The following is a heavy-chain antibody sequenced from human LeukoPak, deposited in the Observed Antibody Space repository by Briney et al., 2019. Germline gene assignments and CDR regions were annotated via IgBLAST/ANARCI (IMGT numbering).Heavy chain of an antibody. CDR3: ARHGTRQLLWFGELQFDY. CDR2: INHSGST. D-gene: IGHD3-10*01. CDR1: GGSFSGYY. Sequence: SETLSLTCAVYGGSFSGYYWSWIRQPPGKGLEWIGEINHSGSTSYNPSLKSRVTISVDTSKNQFSLKLSSVTAADTAVYYCARHGTRQLLWFGELQFDYWGQGTLVTVSS. V-gene: IGHV4-34*01. J-gene: IGHJ4*02.